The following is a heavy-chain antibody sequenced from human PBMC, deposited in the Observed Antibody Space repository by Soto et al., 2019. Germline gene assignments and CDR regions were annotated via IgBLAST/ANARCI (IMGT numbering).Heavy chain of an antibody. D-gene: IGHD6-19*01. V-gene: IGHV4-34*01. J-gene: IGHJ4*02. CDR1: GGSFSGYY. Sequence: QVQLQQWGAGLLKPSETLSLTCAVYGGSFSGYYWSWIRQPPGKGLEWIGEINHSGSTNYNPSLKSRVTISVDTSKNQFSLKLSSVTAADTAVYYCARDSSGSFPFDYWGQGTLVTVSS. CDR2: INHSGST. CDR3: ARDSSGSFPFDY.